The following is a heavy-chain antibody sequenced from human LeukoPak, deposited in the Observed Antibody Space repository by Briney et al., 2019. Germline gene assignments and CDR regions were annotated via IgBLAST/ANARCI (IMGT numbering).Heavy chain of an antibody. V-gene: IGHV4-4*07. CDR3: ARSPAPYFFDY. CDR1: GGSIRTYY. CDR2: IYTSGST. J-gene: IGHJ4*02. Sequence: SETLSLTCTVSGGSIRTYYWSWMRQPPGKGLEWIGRIYTSGSTNYNPSLKSRVTISVDNSKNQFSLELSSVTAADTAVYYCARSPAPYFFDYWGQGTLVAVSS. D-gene: IGHD2/OR15-2a*01.